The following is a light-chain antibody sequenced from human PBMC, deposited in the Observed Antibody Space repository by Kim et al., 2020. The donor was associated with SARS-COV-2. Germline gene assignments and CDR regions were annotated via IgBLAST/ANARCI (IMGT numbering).Light chain of an antibody. V-gene: IGKV1-27*01. CDR2: AAS. CDR1: QGIGNY. CDR3: QKYNSAPYT. Sequence: DIQMTQSPSSLSASVGDRVTITCRASQGIGNYLAWYQQKPGKGPDLLIYAASTLQSGVPSRFSGSGSGTDFTLTISSLQPEDVATYYSQKYNSAPYTFGQGTKLEIK. J-gene: IGKJ2*01.